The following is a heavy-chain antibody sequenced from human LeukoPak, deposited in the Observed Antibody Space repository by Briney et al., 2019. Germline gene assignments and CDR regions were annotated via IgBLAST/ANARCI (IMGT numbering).Heavy chain of an antibody. CDR3: ARVGALSSSWLLY. CDR1: GFTFRSSE. Sequence: PGGSLRLSCAASGFTFRSSEMNWVRQAPGKGLEWVSYISDGGKTKYYADSVKGRFTISRDNAKNSLYLQMNSLRAEDTAVYFCARVGALSSSWLLYWGQGTLVTVSS. J-gene: IGHJ4*02. D-gene: IGHD6-13*01. V-gene: IGHV3-48*03. CDR2: ISDGGKTK.